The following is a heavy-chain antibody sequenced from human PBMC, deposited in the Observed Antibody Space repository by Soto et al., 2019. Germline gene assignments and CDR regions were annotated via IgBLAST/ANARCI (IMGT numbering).Heavy chain of an antibody. J-gene: IGHJ4*02. CDR2: IIPIFGTA. CDR1: GGTFSSYA. Sequence: ASVKVSCKASGGTFSSYAISWVRQAPGQGLEWMGGIIPIFGTANYAQKFQGRVTITADESTSTAYMELSSLRSEDTAVYYCARVAPWFGEGSYFDYWGQGTLVTVSS. CDR3: ARVAPWFGEGSYFDY. V-gene: IGHV1-69*13. D-gene: IGHD3-10*01.